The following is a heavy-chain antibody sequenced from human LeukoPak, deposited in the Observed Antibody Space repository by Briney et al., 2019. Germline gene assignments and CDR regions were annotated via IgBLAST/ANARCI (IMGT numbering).Heavy chain of an antibody. J-gene: IGHJ4*02. Sequence: GGSLRLSCAASGFTFSDAWMSWVRQAPGKGLEWIGRIERKSDGETTDYAAPVKGRFTISRDDSKNTLYLQMNSLRAEDTAVYYCAKGARRTSGWYFFDYWGQGTLVTVSS. CDR1: GFTFSDAW. CDR3: AKGARRTSGWYFFDY. CDR2: IERKSDGETT. D-gene: IGHD6-19*01. V-gene: IGHV3-15*04.